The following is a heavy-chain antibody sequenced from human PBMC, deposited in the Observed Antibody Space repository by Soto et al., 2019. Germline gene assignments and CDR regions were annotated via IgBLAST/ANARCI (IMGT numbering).Heavy chain of an antibody. J-gene: IGHJ4*02. CDR1: GYTFTSYD. Sequence: GASVKVSCKASGYTFTSYDINWVRQATGQGLEWMGWMNPNSGNTGYAQKFQGRVTMTRNTSISTAYMELSSLRSEDTAVYYCAVSYDFWSGRTPEGPHWGQGTLVTVSS. CDR2: MNPNSGNT. V-gene: IGHV1-8*01. D-gene: IGHD3-3*01. CDR3: AVSYDFWSGRTPEGPH.